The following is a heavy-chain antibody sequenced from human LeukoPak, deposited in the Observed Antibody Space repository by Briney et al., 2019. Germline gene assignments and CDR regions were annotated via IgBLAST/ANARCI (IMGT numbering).Heavy chain of an antibody. CDR3: TRGSIAYYYMDV. D-gene: IGHD3-22*01. Sequence: PSETLSLTCAVYGGSFSGYYWSWTRQPPGKGLEWIGEINHSGSTNYNPSLKSRVTISVDTSKNQFSLKLSSVTAADTAVYYCTRGSIAYYYMDVWGKGTTATISS. CDR2: INHSGST. CDR1: GGSFSGYY. V-gene: IGHV4-34*01. J-gene: IGHJ6*03.